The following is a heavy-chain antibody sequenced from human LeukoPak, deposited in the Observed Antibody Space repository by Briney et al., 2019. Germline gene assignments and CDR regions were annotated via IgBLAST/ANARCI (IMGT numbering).Heavy chain of an antibody. CDR2: IKSKTDGGTT. CDR3: TTDLSDYGYGMDV. CDR1: GFTFSNAW. J-gene: IGHJ6*02. Sequence: GGSLRLSCAASGFTFSNAWMSWVRQAPGQGLEWVGRIKSKTDGGTTDYAAPVKGRFTISRDDSKNTLYLQMNSLKTENTAVYYCTTDLSDYGYGMDVWGQGTTVTVSS. D-gene: IGHD2/OR15-2a*01. V-gene: IGHV3-15*01.